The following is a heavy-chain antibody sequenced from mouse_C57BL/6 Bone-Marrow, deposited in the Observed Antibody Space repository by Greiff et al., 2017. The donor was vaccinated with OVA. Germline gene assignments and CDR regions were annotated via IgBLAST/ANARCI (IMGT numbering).Heavy chain of an antibody. D-gene: IGHD1-1*01. Sequence: EVKVVESGGDLVKPGGSLKLSCAASGFTFSSYGMSWVRQTPDKRLEWVATISRGGSCTNYPDSFKGRFTISIAKAYNTLYLQISSLKSEDSAMYYCASHRSYGSSLDDWGKGTTLTVSS. CDR2: ISRGGSCT. J-gene: IGHJ2*01. CDR3: ASHRSYGSSLDD. CDR1: GFTFSSYG. V-gene: IGHV5-6*01.